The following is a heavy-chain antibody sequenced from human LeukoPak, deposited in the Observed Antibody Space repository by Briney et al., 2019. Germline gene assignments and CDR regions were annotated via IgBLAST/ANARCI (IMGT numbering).Heavy chain of an antibody. CDR3: AASGSSSWYYYYYGMDV. CDR2: IVVGSGNT. Sequence: SVKVSCKASGFTFTSSAVQWVRQARGQRLEWIGWIVVGSGNTNYAQKFQERVTITRDMSTSTAYMELSSLRSEDTAVYYCAASGSSSWYYYYYGMDVWGQGTTVTVSS. D-gene: IGHD6-13*01. CDR1: GFTFTSSA. V-gene: IGHV1-58*01. J-gene: IGHJ6*02.